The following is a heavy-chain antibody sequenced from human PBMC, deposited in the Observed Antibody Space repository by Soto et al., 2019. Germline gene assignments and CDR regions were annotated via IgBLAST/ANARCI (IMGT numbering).Heavy chain of an antibody. CDR1: GYTFTSYA. J-gene: IGHJ5*02. CDR3: ARDEVDDILTGYNWFDP. D-gene: IGHD3-9*01. V-gene: IGHV1-3*01. CDR2: INAGNGNT. Sequence: ASVKVSCKASGYTFTSYAMHWVRQAPGHRLEWMGWINAGNGNTKYSQKFQGRVTITRDTSASTAYMELSSLRSEDTAVYYCARDEVDDILTGYNWFDPWGQGTLVTVSS.